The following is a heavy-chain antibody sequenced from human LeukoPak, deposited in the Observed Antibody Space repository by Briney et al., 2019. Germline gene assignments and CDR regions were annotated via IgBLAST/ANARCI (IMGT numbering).Heavy chain of an antibody. D-gene: IGHD5-24*01. CDR3: ARVAGYNPAFDY. V-gene: IGHV3-21*01. CDR1: GFTFSSYN. J-gene: IGHJ4*02. CDR2: ISSSSSYI. Sequence: GGSLRLSCAASGFTFSSYNMNWVRQAPGKGLEWVSSISSSSSYIYYADSVKGRFTISRDNAKNSLYLQMNSLRVEDTAVYYCARVAGYNPAFDYWGQGTLVTVSS.